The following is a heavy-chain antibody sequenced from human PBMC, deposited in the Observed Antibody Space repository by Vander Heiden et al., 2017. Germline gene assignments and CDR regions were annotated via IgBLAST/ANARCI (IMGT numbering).Heavy chain of an antibody. CDR3: AKDIDYVGATTFDY. Sequence: EVQLVESGGGLVQPGRSLRLSCAASGFTFDDYAMHWVRQAPGKGLEWVSGISWNSGSIGYADSVKGRFTISRDNAKNSLYLQMNSLRAEDTALYYCAKDIDYVGATTFDYWGQGTLVTVSS. CDR2: ISWNSGSI. CDR1: GFTFDDYA. J-gene: IGHJ4*02. V-gene: IGHV3-9*01. D-gene: IGHD1-26*01.